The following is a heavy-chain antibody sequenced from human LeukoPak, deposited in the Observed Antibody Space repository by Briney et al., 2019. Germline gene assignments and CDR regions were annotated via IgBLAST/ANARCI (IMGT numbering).Heavy chain of an antibody. V-gene: IGHV3-7*01. J-gene: IGHJ6*03. CDR2: IKQDGGEK. Sequence: GGSLRLSCAASGFTFSTYWMTWVRQAPGKGLEWVANIKQDGGEKFYVDSVKGRFTISRDNAKNSLYLQMNSLRAEDTAVYYCARAGGSGSYYSTYYMDVWGKGTTVTISS. CDR1: GFTFSTYW. CDR3: ARAGGSGSYYSTYYMDV. D-gene: IGHD3-10*01.